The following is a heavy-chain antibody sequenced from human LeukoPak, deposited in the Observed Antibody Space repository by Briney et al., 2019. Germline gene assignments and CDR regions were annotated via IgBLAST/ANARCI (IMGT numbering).Heavy chain of an antibody. CDR3: ARGVAAAGIRPGWFDP. CDR1: GFTLSSLW. D-gene: IGHD6-13*01. V-gene: IGHV3-7*01. CDR2: IKQDGSEK. J-gene: IGHJ5*02. Sequence: GGSLRPSCAASGFTLSSLWKSWVRPAPGKGAGGVANIKQDGSEKYYVDSVKGRFTISRDNAKNSLYLQMNSLRAEDTAVYYCARGVAAAGIRPGWFDPWGQGTLLT.